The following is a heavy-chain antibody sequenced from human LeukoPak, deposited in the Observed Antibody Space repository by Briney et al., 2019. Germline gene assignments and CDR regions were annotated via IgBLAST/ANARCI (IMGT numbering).Heavy chain of an antibody. D-gene: IGHD6-6*01. CDR2: IYPGDSDT. CDR3: ARQEQLGNFDY. J-gene: IGHJ4*02. V-gene: IGHV5-51*01. CDR1: GYTFTSYW. Sequence: KVSCKASGYTFTSYWIGWVRQMPGKGLEWMGIIYPGDSDTRYSPSFQGQVTISADKSISTAYLQWSSLKASDTAMYYCARQEQLGNFDYWGQGTLVTVSS.